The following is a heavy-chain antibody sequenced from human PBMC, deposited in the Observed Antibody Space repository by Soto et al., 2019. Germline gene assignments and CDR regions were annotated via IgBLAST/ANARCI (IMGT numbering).Heavy chain of an antibody. J-gene: IGHJ6*02. Sequence: GASVKVSCKVSGYTLTELSMHWVRQAPGKGLEWMGGFDPEDGETIYAQKFQGRVTMTEDTSTDTAYMELSSLRSEDTAVYYCATAYCGGDCFGYYYYYGMDVWGQGTTVTVSS. CDR3: ATAYCGGDCFGYYYYYGMDV. CDR1: GYTLTELS. CDR2: FDPEDGET. D-gene: IGHD2-21*02. V-gene: IGHV1-24*01.